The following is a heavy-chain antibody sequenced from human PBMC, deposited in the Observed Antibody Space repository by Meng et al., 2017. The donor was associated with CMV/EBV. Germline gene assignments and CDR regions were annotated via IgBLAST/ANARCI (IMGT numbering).Heavy chain of an antibody. Sequence: GGSLRLSCAASGFTFSNYWVTWVRRAPGKGLEWVSSIGSSSRYIYYADSVKGRFTISRDNAKNSLYMQMNSLRAEDTAVYYCAREGYSGGLDYWGQGTLVTVSS. J-gene: IGHJ4*02. CDR1: GFTFSNYW. D-gene: IGHD6-13*01. CDR2: IGSSSRYI. V-gene: IGHV3-21*01. CDR3: AREGYSGGLDY.